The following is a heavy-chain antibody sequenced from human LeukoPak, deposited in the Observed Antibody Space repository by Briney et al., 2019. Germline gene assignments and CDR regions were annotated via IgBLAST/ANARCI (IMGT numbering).Heavy chain of an antibody. D-gene: IGHD4-17*01. Sequence: PGGSLRLSCAASGFTFRSYAMSWVRQAPGKGLEWVSGISHSGANTYYSDSVKGRFTISRDNSKNTLYLQMNSLRAEDTAMYYCARVWTATTPDYWGQGTLVTVSS. V-gene: IGHV3-23*01. CDR3: ARVWTATTPDY. J-gene: IGHJ4*02. CDR1: GFTFRSYA. CDR2: ISHSGANT.